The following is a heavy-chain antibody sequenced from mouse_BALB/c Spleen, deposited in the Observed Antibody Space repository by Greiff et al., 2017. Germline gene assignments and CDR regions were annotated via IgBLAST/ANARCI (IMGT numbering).Heavy chain of an antibody. CDR3: ARGLVPAWYFDV. J-gene: IGHJ1*01. D-gene: IGHD3-1*01. CDR1: GFNIKDTY. V-gene: IGHV14-3*02. CDR2: IDPANGNT. Sequence: EVQLQESGAELVKPGASVKLSCTASGFNIKDTYMHWVKQRPEQGLEWIGRIDPANGNTKYDPKFQGKATITADTSSNTAYLQLSSLTSEDTAVYYCARGLVPAWYFDVWGAGTTVTVSS.